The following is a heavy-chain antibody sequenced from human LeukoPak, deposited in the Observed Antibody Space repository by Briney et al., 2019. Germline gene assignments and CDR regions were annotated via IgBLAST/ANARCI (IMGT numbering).Heavy chain of an antibody. CDR2: IYPGDSDT. CDR3: ARHRRSSIYSSFDY. CDR1: EYSFTNYW. D-gene: IGHD6-13*01. Sequence: GESLKISCKGSEYSFTNYWIGWVRQMPGKGLEWMGIIYPGDSDTRYSPSFQGQVTISADRSITTAYLQWSSLKASDTAIYYCARHRRSSIYSSFDYWGQGTLVTVAS. V-gene: IGHV5-51*01. J-gene: IGHJ4*02.